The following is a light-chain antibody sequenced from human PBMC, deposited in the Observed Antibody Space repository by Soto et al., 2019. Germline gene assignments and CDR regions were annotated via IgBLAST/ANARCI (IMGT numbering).Light chain of an antibody. V-gene: IGLV1-47*01. CDR1: SSNIGSNY. J-gene: IGLJ2*01. CDR3: AAWDDSLSGVV. Sequence: QSALTQPPSASGTPGQRVTISCSGSSSNIGSNYVYWYQQLPGTVPQLLIYRNSERPSGVPDRFSGSKSGTSASLAISGLRSEDEADYYCAAWDDSLSGVVFGGETKLTVL. CDR2: RNS.